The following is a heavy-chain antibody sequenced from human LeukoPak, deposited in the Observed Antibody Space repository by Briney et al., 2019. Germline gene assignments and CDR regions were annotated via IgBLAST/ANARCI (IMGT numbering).Heavy chain of an antibody. Sequence: GEPLKISCKGSGYSFTSYWIGWVRQMPGKGLEWMGIIYPGDSNTRYNPSFQGQVTISADKSISTAYLQWSSLKASDTAMYYCARRLERDAFDIWGQGTMVTVSS. CDR3: ARRLERDAFDI. V-gene: IGHV5-51*01. D-gene: IGHD1-1*01. J-gene: IGHJ3*02. CDR1: GYSFTSYW. CDR2: IYPGDSNT.